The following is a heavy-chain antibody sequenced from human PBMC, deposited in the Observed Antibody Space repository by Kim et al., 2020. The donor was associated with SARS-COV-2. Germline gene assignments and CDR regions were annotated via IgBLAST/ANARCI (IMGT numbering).Heavy chain of an antibody. J-gene: IGHJ4*02. D-gene: IGHD6-6*01. V-gene: IGHV3-23*01. CDR3: SKGRSERIAAAFNY. Sequence: GGSLRLSCAASGFTFSTYAMSWVRQAPGKGLEWVSTVGGSGGNTYHADSAKGRFTIFRDNSKNTVDLQMNSLRAEDTAVYYCSKGRSERIAAAFNYCGQGALFSVSS. CDR2: VGGSGGNT. CDR1: GFTFSTYA.